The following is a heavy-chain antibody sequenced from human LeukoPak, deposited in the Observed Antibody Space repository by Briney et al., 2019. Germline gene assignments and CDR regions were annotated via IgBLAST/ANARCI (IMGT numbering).Heavy chain of an antibody. CDR2: INTNTGNP. D-gene: IGHD4-17*01. Sequence: GASVKVSCKASGYTFTSYALNWVRQAPGQGLEWMGWINTNTGNPTYAQGFTGRFVFSLDTSVSTAYLQISSLKAEDTAVYYCARIPLTTYGDYDDHSDYWGQGTLVTVSS. CDR1: GYTFTSYA. J-gene: IGHJ4*02. CDR3: ARIPLTTYGDYDDHSDY. V-gene: IGHV7-4-1*02.